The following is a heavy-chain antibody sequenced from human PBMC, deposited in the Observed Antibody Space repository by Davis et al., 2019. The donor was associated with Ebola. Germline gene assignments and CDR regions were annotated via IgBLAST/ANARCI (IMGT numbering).Heavy chain of an antibody. V-gene: IGHV4-30-4*07. D-gene: IGHD5-24*01. CDR3: ARGSRDGYHLDY. CDR2: YYYTRSI. Sequence: MPSETLSLTCAVSGAFLSSGGYSCIWIRQPPVKGLEWIAYYYYTRSIYYSSSLRGRFTISVYPSKNQFSLKLNSVTAADTAVYYCARGSRDGYHLDYWGQGALVTVSS. J-gene: IGHJ4*02. CDR1: GAFLSSGGYS.